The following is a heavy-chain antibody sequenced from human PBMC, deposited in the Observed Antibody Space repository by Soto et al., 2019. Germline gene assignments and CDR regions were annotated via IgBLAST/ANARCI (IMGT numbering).Heavy chain of an antibody. CDR2: INPSGGST. V-gene: IGHV1-46*01. J-gene: IGHJ6*02. CDR1: GYTFTGYY. D-gene: IGHD6-6*01. CDR3: ARGVVQLVRNYYYYGMDV. Sequence: ASVKVSCKASGYTFTGYYMHWVRQAPGQGLEWMGIINPSGGSTSYAQKFQGRVTMTRDTSTSTVYMELSSLRSEDTAVYYCARGVVQLVRNYYYYGMDVWGQGTTVTVSS.